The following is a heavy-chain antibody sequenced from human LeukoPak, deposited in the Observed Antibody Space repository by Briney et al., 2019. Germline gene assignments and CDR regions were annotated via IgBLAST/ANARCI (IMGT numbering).Heavy chain of an antibody. D-gene: IGHD5-18*01. V-gene: IGHV4-59*08. J-gene: IGHJ4*02. Sequence: SETLSPTCTVSGGSINNYYWSWIRQPPGKGLEWIGSIYSSGSTNYSPSLKSRVIISVDTSKSQFSLKLSSLTAADTAMYYCARHGANGHSYGAYLDYWGQGTLVTVSS. CDR3: ARHGANGHSYGAYLDY. CDR1: GGSINNYY. CDR2: IYSSGST.